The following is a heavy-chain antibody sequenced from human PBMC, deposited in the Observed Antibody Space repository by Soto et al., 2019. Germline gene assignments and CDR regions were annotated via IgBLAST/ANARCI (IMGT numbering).Heavy chain of an antibody. D-gene: IGHD3-3*01. CDR1: GGSFSGYY. V-gene: IGHV4-34*01. Sequence: SEILSLTCAVYGGSFSGYYWSWIRQPPGKGLEWIGEINHSGSTNYNPSLKSRVTISVDTSKNQFSLKLSSVTAADTAVYYCARVSWSGYRLGFSGYYYGMDVWGQGTTVTVSS. J-gene: IGHJ6*02. CDR3: ARVSWSGYRLGFSGYYYGMDV. CDR2: INHSGST.